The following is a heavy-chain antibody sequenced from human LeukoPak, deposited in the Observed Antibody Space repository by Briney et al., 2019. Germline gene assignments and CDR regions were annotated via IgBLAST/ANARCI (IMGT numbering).Heavy chain of an antibody. CDR1: GFTFSSYG. CDR2: ISYDGSNK. Sequence: GGSLRLSCAASGFTFSSYGTHWVRQAPGKGLEWVAVISYDGSNKYYADSVKGRFTISRDNSKNTLYLQMNSLRAEDTAVYYCARDSRSIAAAGTFYYGMDVWGQGTTVTVSS. CDR3: ARDSRSIAAAGTFYYGMDV. D-gene: IGHD6-13*01. J-gene: IGHJ6*02. V-gene: IGHV3-30*19.